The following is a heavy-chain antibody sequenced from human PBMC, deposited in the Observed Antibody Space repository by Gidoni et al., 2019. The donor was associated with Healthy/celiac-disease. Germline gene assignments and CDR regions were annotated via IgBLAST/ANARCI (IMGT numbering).Heavy chain of an antibody. V-gene: IGHV4-34*01. CDR3: ARGGTTVTTKGDY. D-gene: IGHD4-17*01. J-gene: IGHJ4*02. Sequence: QFQLQQWGAGLLKPSEHLSLTCAVYGCSFSGYYWSWIRQPPGNGLEWIGKIKHSGSTNYNPSLKSRVTISVDTSKNQFSLKLSSVTAADTAVYYWARGGTTVTTKGDYWGQGTLVTVSS. CDR1: GCSFSGYY. CDR2: IKHSGST.